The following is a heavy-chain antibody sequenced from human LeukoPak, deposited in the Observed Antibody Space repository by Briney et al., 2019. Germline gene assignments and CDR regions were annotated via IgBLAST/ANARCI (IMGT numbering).Heavy chain of an antibody. V-gene: IGHV1-69*01. D-gene: IGHD3-3*01. CDR2: IIPIFGTA. CDR3: ARDGGRQYYFDY. CDR1: GGTFSSYA. J-gene: IGHJ4*02. Sequence: ASVKVSWKASGGTFSSYAISWVRQAPEQGLEWMGGIIPIFGTANYAQKFQGRVTITADESTSTAYMELSSLRSEDTAVYYCARDGGRQYYFDYWGQGTLVTVSS.